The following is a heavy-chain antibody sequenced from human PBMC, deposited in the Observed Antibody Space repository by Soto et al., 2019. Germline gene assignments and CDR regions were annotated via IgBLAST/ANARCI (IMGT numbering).Heavy chain of an antibody. CDR3: AKGSWYPASGTRHYGMDF. J-gene: IGHJ6*02. V-gene: IGHV3-30*18. CDR1: GFTFSSYG. Sequence: GGSLRLSCAASGFTFSSYGMHWVRQAPGKGLEWVAVISYDGSNKYYADSVKGRFTISRDNSTNTLYLQMNSLRAEDTAVYYCAKGSWYPASGTRHYGMDFGGRGSSDTVS. D-gene: IGHD2-15*01. CDR2: ISYDGSNK.